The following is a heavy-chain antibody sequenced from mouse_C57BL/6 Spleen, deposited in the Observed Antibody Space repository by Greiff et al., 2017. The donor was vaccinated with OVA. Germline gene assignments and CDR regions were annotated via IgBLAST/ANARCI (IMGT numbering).Heavy chain of an antibody. CDR1: GFTFSSYT. Sequence: EVKLVESGGGLVKPGGSLKLSCAASGFTFSSYTMSWVRQTPEKRLEWVATISGGGGNTYYPDSVKGRFTISRDNAKNTLYLQMSSLRSEDTALYYCARHFYYGSSLYAMDYWGQGTSVTVAS. CDR2: ISGGGGNT. CDR3: ARHFYYGSSLYAMDY. V-gene: IGHV5-9*01. D-gene: IGHD1-1*01. J-gene: IGHJ4*01.